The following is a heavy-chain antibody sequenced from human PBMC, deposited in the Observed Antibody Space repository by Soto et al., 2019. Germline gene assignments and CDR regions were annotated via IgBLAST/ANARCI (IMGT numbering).Heavy chain of an antibody. CDR1: GFTFSSYG. CDR3: AKLLGGTAPSNDY. V-gene: IGHV3-30*18. CDR2: ISYDGSNK. Sequence: PGGSLRLSCAASGFTFSSYGMHWVRQAPGKGLEWVAVISYDGSNKYYADSVKGRFTISRDNSKNTLYLQINSLRAEDTAVYYCAKLLGGTAPSNDYWGQGTLVTVSS. J-gene: IGHJ4*02. D-gene: IGHD1-26*01.